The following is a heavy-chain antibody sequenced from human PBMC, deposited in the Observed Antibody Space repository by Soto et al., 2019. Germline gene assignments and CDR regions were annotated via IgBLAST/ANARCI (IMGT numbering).Heavy chain of an antibody. D-gene: IGHD3-10*01. CDR3: ARGGTSGSGLFNRFAP. CDR2: IHYSGGT. V-gene: IGHV4-59*02. CDR1: GASVSSYS. J-gene: IGHJ5*02. Sequence: SETLSLTCSVTGASVSSYSWSWIRQSPGKGLEWIGYIHYSGGTNYTPSLRSRVTISVDTSKNQLSLNLTSLTAADTAVYYCARGGTSGSGLFNRFAPWGQATLVSVSA.